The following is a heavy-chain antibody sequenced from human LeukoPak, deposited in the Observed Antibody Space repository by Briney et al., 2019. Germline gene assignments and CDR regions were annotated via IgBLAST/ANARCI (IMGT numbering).Heavy chain of an antibody. D-gene: IGHD6-6*01. CDR1: GFTFSSYA. V-gene: IGHV3-30*04. J-gene: IGHJ6*03. CDR3: ARDFEYSSLEGYYYYMDV. CDR2: ISYDGSNK. Sequence: GGSLRLSCAASGFTFSSYAMHWVRQAPGKGLEWVAVISYDGSNKYYADSVKGRFTISRDNSKNTLYLQMNSLRAEDTAVYYCARDFEYSSLEGYYYYMDVWGKGTTVTVSS.